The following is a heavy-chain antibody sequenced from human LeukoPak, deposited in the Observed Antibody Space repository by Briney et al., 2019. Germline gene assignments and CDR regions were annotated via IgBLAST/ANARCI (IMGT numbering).Heavy chain of an antibody. J-gene: IGHJ4*02. V-gene: IGHV3-30*03. CDR1: GFTFSSYG. CDR3: AIESVAGLGPYYFDY. CDR2: ISYDGSNK. D-gene: IGHD6-19*01. Sequence: GGSLRLSCAASGFTFSSYGMHWVRQAPGKGLEWVAVISYDGSNKYYADSVKGRFTISRDNSKNTLYLQMNSLRAEDTAVYYCAIESVAGLGPYYFDYWGQGTLVTVSS.